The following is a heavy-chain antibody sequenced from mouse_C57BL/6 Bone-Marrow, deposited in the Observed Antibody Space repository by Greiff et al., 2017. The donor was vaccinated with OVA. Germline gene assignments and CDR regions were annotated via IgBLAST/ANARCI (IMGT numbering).Heavy chain of an antibody. D-gene: IGHD1-1*01. J-gene: IGHJ3*01. CDR2: IYPRDGST. CDR1: GYTFTSYD. CDR3: ASAIYYYGSRGAWFAY. V-gene: IGHV1-85*01. Sequence: VKLMESGPELVKPGASVKLSCKASGYTFTSYDINWVKQRPGQGLEWIGWIYPRDGSTKYNEKFKGKATLTVDTSSSTAYMELHSLTSEDSAVYFCASAIYYYGSRGAWFAYWGQGTLVTVSA.